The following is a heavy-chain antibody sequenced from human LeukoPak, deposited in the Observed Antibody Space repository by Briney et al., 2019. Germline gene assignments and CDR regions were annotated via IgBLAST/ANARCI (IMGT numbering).Heavy chain of an antibody. Sequence: GGSLRLSCAASGFTFDDYAMHWVRQAPGKGLEWVSGISWNSGSIGYADSVKGRFTISGDNAKNSLYLQMNSLRAEDTALYYCAKDTIRGHTGYYMDVWGKGTTVTISS. CDR3: AKDTIRGHTGYYMDV. CDR2: ISWNSGSI. J-gene: IGHJ6*03. CDR1: GFTFDDYA. V-gene: IGHV3-9*01. D-gene: IGHD3-10*01.